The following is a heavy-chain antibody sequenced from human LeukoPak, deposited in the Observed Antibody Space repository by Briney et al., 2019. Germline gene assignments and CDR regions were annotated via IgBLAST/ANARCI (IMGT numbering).Heavy chain of an antibody. Sequence: PGGSLRLSCAASGFTVSSNYMSWVRQAPGKGLEWVSVIYSGGSTYYADSVKGRFTISRDNSKNTLYLQMNSLRAEDTAVYYCARDIAVAGTSEVDNYYYGMDVWGQGTTVTVSS. CDR1: GFTVSSNY. CDR3: ARDIAVAGTSEVDNYYYGMDV. J-gene: IGHJ6*02. CDR2: IYSGGST. D-gene: IGHD6-19*01. V-gene: IGHV3-53*01.